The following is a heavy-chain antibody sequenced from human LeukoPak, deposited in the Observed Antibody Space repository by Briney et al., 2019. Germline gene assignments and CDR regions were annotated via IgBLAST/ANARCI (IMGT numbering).Heavy chain of an antibody. CDR1: GGSFSGYY. Sequence: SETLSLTCAVYGGSFSGYYWSWIRQPPGKGLEWIGEINHSGSTNYNPSLKSRVTMSVDTSKNQFSLKLSSVTAADTAVYYCASDSGSHGYWGQGTLVTVSS. V-gene: IGHV4-34*01. CDR2: INHSGST. J-gene: IGHJ4*02. D-gene: IGHD1-26*01. CDR3: ASDSGSHGY.